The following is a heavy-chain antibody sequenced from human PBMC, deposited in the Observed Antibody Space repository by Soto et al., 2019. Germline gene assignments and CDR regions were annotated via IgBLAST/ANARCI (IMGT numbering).Heavy chain of an antibody. J-gene: IGHJ6*02. CDR1: GYSFASYW. CDR3: ARTRSFTLGFYYDGMDV. V-gene: IGHV5-51*01. Sequence: GESLKISCQGSGYSFASYWIGWVRQMPGKDLEWMGIIYPGDSDTRYSPPFQGQVTISADKSLRTAYLQWTSLKASDTALYYCARTRSFTLGFYYDGMDVWGQGTTVTV. CDR2: IYPGDSDT. D-gene: IGHD6-6*01.